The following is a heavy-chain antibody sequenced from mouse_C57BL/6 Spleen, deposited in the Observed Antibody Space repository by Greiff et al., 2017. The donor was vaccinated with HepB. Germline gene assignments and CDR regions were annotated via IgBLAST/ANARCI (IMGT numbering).Heavy chain of an antibody. V-gene: IGHV1-81*01. J-gene: IGHJ2*01. CDR2: IYPRSGNT. Sequence: QVQLQQSGAELARPGASVKLSCKASGYTFTSYGISWVKQRTGQGLEWIGEIYPRSGNTYYNEKFKGKATLTADKSSSTAYMELRSLTSEDSAVYFCARKSFITTVVAARLDYFDYWGQGTTLTVSS. CDR1: GYTFTSYG. D-gene: IGHD1-1*01. CDR3: ARKSFITTVVAARLDYFDY.